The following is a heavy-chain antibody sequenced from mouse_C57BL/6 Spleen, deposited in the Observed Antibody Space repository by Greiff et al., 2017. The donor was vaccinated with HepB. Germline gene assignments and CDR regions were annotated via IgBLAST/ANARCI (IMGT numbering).Heavy chain of an antibody. D-gene: IGHD2-5*01. Sequence: EVMLVESGGGLVKPGGSLKLSCAASGFTFSDYGMHWVRQAPEKGLEWVAYISSGSSTIYYADTVKGRFTISRDNAKNTLFLQMTSLRSEDTAMYYCAREGDYYSNSFAYWGQGTLVTVSA. CDR1: GFTFSDYG. J-gene: IGHJ3*01. CDR3: AREGDYYSNSFAY. V-gene: IGHV5-17*01. CDR2: ISSGSSTI.